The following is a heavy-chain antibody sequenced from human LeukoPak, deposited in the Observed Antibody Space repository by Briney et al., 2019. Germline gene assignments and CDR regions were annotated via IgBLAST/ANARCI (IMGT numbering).Heavy chain of an antibody. Sequence: ASVKVSCKASGYTFTGYYMHWVRQAPGQGLEWMGWINPNSGGTNYAQKFQGRVTMTRDTSISTAYMELSRLRSDDTAVYYCARDFYDILTGSPPAPHDYWGQGTLVTVSA. J-gene: IGHJ4*02. D-gene: IGHD3-9*01. CDR3: ARDFYDILTGSPPAPHDY. CDR2: INPNSGGT. CDR1: GYTFTGYY. V-gene: IGHV1-2*02.